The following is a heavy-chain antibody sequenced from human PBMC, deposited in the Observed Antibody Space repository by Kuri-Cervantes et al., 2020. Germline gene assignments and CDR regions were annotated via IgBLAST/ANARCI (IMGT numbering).Heavy chain of an antibody. D-gene: IGHD6-13*01. Sequence: GESLKISCEGSGYTFNSYWIAWVRQMPGKGLEWMAIIYPGDSDTRYSPSFQGQVTISADKSISTAYLQWSSLKASDTAMYYCARRYSSSWYNWFDPWGQGTLVTVSS. CDR2: IYPGDSDT. V-gene: IGHV5-51*01. J-gene: IGHJ5*02. CDR3: ARRYSSSWYNWFDP. CDR1: GYTFNSYW.